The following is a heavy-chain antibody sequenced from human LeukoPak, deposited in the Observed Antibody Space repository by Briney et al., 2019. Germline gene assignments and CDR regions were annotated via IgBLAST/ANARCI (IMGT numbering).Heavy chain of an antibody. V-gene: IGHV3-30*04. D-gene: IGHD6-19*01. CDR3: ARGVRIAVAGYIDY. CDR2: ISYDGSNK. J-gene: IGHJ4*02. CDR1: GFTFSTYA. Sequence: PGGSLRLSCAASGFTFSTYAMHWVRQAPAKGLEWLAAISYDGSNKNYADSVKGRFTISRDNSKNTLYLQMNSLRAEDTAVYYCARGVRIAVAGYIDYWGQGTLVTVSS.